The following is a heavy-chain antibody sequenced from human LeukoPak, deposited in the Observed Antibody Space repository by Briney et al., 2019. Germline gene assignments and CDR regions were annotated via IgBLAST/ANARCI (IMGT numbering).Heavy chain of an antibody. J-gene: IGHJ4*02. D-gene: IGHD4-17*01. CDR2: ISGDGERT. V-gene: IGHV3-23*01. CDR1: GFTFSSFV. Sequence: GGSLRLSCAASGFTFSSFVVSWVRQAPGKGLERVSSISGDGERTYYAGSVKGRFTISRDNSKNTLYLQMNSLRAEDTAVYYCAKEGVAVTSRGAYFDYWGQGTLVTVSS. CDR3: AKEGVAVTSRGAYFDY.